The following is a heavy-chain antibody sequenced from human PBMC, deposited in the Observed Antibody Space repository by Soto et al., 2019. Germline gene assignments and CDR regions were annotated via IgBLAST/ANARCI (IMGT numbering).Heavy chain of an antibody. Sequence: QLQLQESGPGLVKPSETLSLTCTVSGGSISSSSYYWGWIRQPPGKGLEWIGSIYYSGSTYYNPSLKSRVTKSVDTSKNQFSLKLSSVTAADTAVYYCASHYGDYYYYYMDVWGKGTTVTVSS. D-gene: IGHD4-17*01. CDR1: GGSISSSSYY. CDR3: ASHYGDYYYYYMDV. V-gene: IGHV4-39*01. J-gene: IGHJ6*03. CDR2: IYYSGST.